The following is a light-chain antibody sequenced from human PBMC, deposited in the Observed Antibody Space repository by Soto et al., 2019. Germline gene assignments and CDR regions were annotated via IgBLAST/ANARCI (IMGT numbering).Light chain of an antibody. CDR2: SNN. J-gene: IGLJ1*01. Sequence: QSVLPQPPSASGTPGQRVTISCSGSSSNIGSNPVNWYQQLPGTAPKLLIYSNNQRPSGVPDRFSGSKSGTSASLAISGLQSEDEADYYCAAWDDSLNGYVFGTGTKVTVL. V-gene: IGLV1-44*01. CDR3: AAWDDSLNGYV. CDR1: SSNIGSNP.